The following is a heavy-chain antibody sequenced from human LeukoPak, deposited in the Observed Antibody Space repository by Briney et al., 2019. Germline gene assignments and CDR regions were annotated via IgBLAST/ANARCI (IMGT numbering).Heavy chain of an antibody. CDR1: GFTFSSYG. Sequence: GGSLRLSCAASGFTFSSYGMHWVRQAPGKGLEWVAVISYDGSNKYYADSVKDRFTISRDNSKNTLYLQMNSLRAEDTAVYYCAKASLCSGGSCYIDYWGQGTLVTVSS. CDR2: ISYDGSNK. V-gene: IGHV3-30*18. D-gene: IGHD2-15*01. J-gene: IGHJ4*03. CDR3: AKASLCSGGSCYIDY.